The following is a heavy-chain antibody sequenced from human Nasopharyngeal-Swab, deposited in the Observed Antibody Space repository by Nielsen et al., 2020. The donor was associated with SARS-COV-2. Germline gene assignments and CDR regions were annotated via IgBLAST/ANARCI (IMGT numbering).Heavy chain of an antibody. V-gene: IGHV3-23*01. CDR2: IRGSGRST. CDR3: ARGARYSSGCYDY. D-gene: IGHD6-19*01. Sequence: GGSLRLSCSASGFFFRDYALTWVRQAPGKGLEWVSSIRGSGRSTYYADSVKGRFTISRDNAKNSLYLQMNSLRAEDTAVYYCARGARYSSGCYDYWGQGTLVTVSS. CDR1: GFFFRDYA. J-gene: IGHJ4*02.